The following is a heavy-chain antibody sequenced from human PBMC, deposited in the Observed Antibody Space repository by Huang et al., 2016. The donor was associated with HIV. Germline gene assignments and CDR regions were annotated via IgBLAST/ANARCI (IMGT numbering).Heavy chain of an antibody. D-gene: IGHD6-13*01. V-gene: IGHV1-2*02. CDR3: ARASGESTSSYLAPLEY. Sequence: QVQMMQSGAEVKKPGASVKVSCEASGYSFIAYYIHWVRKAPGQGVEGMGWNNPKSGRTNYAERFQGRGTVTSDTSVTTAYMELERLTSDDTADYYCARASGESTSSYLAPLEYWGQGTLVTVSS. J-gene: IGHJ4*02. CDR1: GYSFIAYY. CDR2: NNPKSGRT.